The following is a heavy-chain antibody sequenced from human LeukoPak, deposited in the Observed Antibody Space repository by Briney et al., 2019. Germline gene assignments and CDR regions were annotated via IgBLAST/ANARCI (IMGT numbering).Heavy chain of an antibody. V-gene: IGHV4-39*07. Sequence: PETLSLTCTVSGGSISSSSYYWGWIRQPPGKGLEWIGRIYTSGSTNYNPSLKSRVTMSVDTSKNQFSLKLSSVTAADTAVYYCARDGRARSGSLWYFDYWGQGTLVTVSS. CDR3: ARDGRARSGSLWYFDY. CDR2: IYTSGST. J-gene: IGHJ4*02. D-gene: IGHD1-26*01. CDR1: GGSISSSSYY.